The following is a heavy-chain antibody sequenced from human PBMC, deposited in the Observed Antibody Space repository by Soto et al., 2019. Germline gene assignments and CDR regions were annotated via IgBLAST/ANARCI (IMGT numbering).Heavy chain of an antibody. CDR2: IYYSGST. V-gene: IGHV4-39*01. D-gene: IGHD1-1*01. CDR3: ARQDLDELEQYYFDY. J-gene: IGHJ4*02. Sequence: QLQLQESGPGLVKPSETLSLTCTVSGGSISSSSYYWGWIRQPPGKGLEWIGSIYYSGSTYYNPSLKSRVTISVDTSKNQCSLKLSSVTAADTAVYYCARQDLDELEQYYFDYWGQGTLVTVSS. CDR1: GGSISSSSYY.